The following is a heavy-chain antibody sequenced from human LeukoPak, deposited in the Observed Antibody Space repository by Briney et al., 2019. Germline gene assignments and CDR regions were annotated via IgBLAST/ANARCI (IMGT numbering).Heavy chain of an antibody. J-gene: IGHJ4*02. CDR2: MNPNSGGT. Sequence: ASVKVSCKASGYTFTSYDINWVRQATGQGLEWMGWMNPNSGGTNYAQKFQGRVTMTRDTSISTAYMELSRLRSDDTAVYYCARNCSGGSCSDYWGQGTLVTVSS. CDR1: GYTFTSYD. V-gene: IGHV1-2*02. D-gene: IGHD2-15*01. CDR3: ARNCSGGSCSDY.